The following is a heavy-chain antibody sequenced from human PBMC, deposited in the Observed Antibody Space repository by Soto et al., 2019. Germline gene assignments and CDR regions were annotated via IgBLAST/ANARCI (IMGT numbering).Heavy chain of an antibody. CDR2: IVVGSGNT. CDR3: VRFYGDYVNGVKRRYFDF. J-gene: IGHJ4*02. Sequence: GASVKVSCKASTFTFTSSAVQWVRQARGQRLEWIGGIVVGSGNTKYAQNFQERVTITRGMSSGTAYLELSSLRSEDTGVYYCVRFYGDYVNGVKRRYFDFWGQGTLVTVSS. CDR1: TFTFTSSA. V-gene: IGHV1-58*01. D-gene: IGHD4-17*01.